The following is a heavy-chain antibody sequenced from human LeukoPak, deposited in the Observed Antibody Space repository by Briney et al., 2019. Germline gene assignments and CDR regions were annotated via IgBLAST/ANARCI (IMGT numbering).Heavy chain of an antibody. Sequence: ASVKVYCKASGYTFNNYYLHWVRQAPGQGLEGMGILSPSGGSTSYAQKFQGRVTMTRDTSTSTVYMELSSLRSDDTAVYYCAREQLVGTYYFDYWGQGTLVTVSS. D-gene: IGHD6-6*01. CDR3: AREQLVGTYYFDY. CDR1: GYTFNNYY. J-gene: IGHJ4*02. V-gene: IGHV1-46*02. CDR2: LSPSGGST.